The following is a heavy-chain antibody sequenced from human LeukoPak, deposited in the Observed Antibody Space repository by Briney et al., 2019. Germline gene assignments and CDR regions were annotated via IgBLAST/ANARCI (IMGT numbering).Heavy chain of an antibody. CDR3: RGIQLWARTYAFDI. Sequence: PGGSLRLSCSASGFTFSSYWMSWLPQAPGKALEGLAKIKQDGSEKYYVDSVKGRFTITRDNAKSSLYLQMNSLRAEDTAVYYCRGIQLWARTYAFDIWGQGTMVTVSS. D-gene: IGHD5-18*01. CDR1: GFTFSSYW. CDR2: IKQDGSEK. V-gene: IGHV3-7*01. J-gene: IGHJ3*02.